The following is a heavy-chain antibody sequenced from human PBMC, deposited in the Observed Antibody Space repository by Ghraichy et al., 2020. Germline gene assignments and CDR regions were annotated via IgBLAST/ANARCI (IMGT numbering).Heavy chain of an antibody. CDR3: ARDSRSALGSCSGSTCFGLYS. V-gene: IGHV4-61*02. Sequence: SQTLSLTCTVSGGSVNRGTNFWSWIRQPAGKGLEWIGRIYTNGGTDYNPSLGGRVTISLDTSRNQFSLKLSSVTAADTAVYFCARDSRSALGSCSGSTCFGLYSWGLGTLVTVSA. D-gene: IGHD2-15*01. CDR2: IYTNGGT. CDR1: GGSVNRGTNF. J-gene: IGHJ4*02.